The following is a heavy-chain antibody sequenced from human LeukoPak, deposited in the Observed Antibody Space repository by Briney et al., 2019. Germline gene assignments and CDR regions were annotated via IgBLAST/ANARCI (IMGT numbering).Heavy chain of an antibody. CDR2: ISASGHRI. V-gene: IGHV3-23*01. Sequence: PGGSLRLSCVASGFAFRNHAFNWVRQAPGKGLEWVSVISASGHRIYYADSVKGRFTIPRDNSKNTLYLQMNSLRVDDTAIYYCARDPGVGLDLWGRGTLVSV. D-gene: IGHD7-27*01. CDR3: ARDPGVGLDL. J-gene: IGHJ2*01. CDR1: GFAFRNHA.